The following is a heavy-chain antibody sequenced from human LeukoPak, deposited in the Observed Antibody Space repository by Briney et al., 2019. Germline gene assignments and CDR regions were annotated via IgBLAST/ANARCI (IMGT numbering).Heavy chain of an antibody. D-gene: IGHD3-22*01. CDR3: ARELRYDNSDSGAF. V-gene: IGHV3-23*01. Sequence: PGGSLRLSCAASGFTVSSNYMSWVRQAPGKGLEWVSAISGSGGSTYYADSVKGRFTISRDNSKNTLYLQMNSLRAEDTAVYYCARELRYDNSDSGAFWGQGTVVTVSS. CDR1: GFTVSSNY. CDR2: ISGSGGST. J-gene: IGHJ3*01.